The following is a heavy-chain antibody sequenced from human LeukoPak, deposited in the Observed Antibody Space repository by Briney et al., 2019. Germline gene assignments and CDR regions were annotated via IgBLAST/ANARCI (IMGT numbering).Heavy chain of an antibody. Sequence: GRSLRLSCAASAFTFSNFGMHWVRQAPGKGLEWVKFIRYDGTNKYYADSVKGRFTISRDNSKNTLYLQMNSLRVEDTAIYYCAKVEMSTSPGGIDYWGQGTLVTVSS. V-gene: IGHV3-30*02. CDR1: AFTFSNFG. CDR3: AKVEMSTSPGGIDY. CDR2: IRYDGTNK. J-gene: IGHJ4*02. D-gene: IGHD5-24*01.